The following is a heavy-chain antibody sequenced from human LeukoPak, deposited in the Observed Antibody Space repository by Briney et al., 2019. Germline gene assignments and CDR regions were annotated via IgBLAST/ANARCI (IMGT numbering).Heavy chain of an antibody. V-gene: IGHV3-74*01. CDR1: GFTFSGYW. Sequence: GVSLRLSCAASGFTFSGYWMHWVRQVPGKGLVWVSRINPDGSTTTYADSVKGRFTISRDSAKNTLYLQMDSLRAEDTAVYYCARGYSGTYRSDYWGQGTLVTVSS. CDR2: INPDGSTT. D-gene: IGHD1-26*01. J-gene: IGHJ4*02. CDR3: ARGYSGTYRSDY.